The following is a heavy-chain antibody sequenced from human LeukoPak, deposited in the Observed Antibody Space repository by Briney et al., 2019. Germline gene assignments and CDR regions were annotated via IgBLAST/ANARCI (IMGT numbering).Heavy chain of an antibody. CDR3: AKDPPIAAAGTRYNWFDP. V-gene: IGHV3-23*01. CDR1: GFTFSSYA. CDR2: ISGSGGST. J-gene: IGHJ5*02. Sequence: GGSLRLSCAASGFTFSSYAMSWVRQAPGKGLEWVSAISGSGGSTYYADSVKGRFTISRDNSKNTLYLQINSLRAEDTAVYYCAKDPPIAAAGTRYNWFDPWGQGTLVTVSS. D-gene: IGHD6-13*01.